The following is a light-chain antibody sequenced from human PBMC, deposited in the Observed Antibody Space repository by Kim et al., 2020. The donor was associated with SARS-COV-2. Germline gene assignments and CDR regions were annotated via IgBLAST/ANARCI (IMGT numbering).Light chain of an antibody. V-gene: IGLV2-14*03. CDR1: SSDVCSYNF. CDR2: DVS. CDR3: SSYTTSGTVV. Sequence: GQSIAISCTGTSSDVCSYNFVSWYQQHPGKAPKLMIYDVSNRPSGVSNRFSGSKSGNTASLTISGLQAEDEADYYCSSYTTSGTVVFGGGTQLTVL. J-gene: IGLJ3*02.